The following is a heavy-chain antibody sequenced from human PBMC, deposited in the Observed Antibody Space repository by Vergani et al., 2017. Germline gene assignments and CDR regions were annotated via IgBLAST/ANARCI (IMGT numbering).Heavy chain of an antibody. CDR3: ARGRYCSGI. J-gene: IGHJ4*02. D-gene: IGHD3-10*01. V-gene: IGHV3-74*01. CDR2: INSDGSST. CDR1: VFTFSRYW. Sequence: EVQLVESGGGLVKPGGSLRISCAASVFTFSRYWMHWVRHAPGKGLVWVSRINSDGSSTSYADSVKGRFTISRDNAKSTLYLQMNSLRVEDTAVYYCARGRYCSGIWGQGTLVTVSS.